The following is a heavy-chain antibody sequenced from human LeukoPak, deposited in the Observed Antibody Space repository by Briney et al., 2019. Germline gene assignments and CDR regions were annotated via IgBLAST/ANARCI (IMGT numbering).Heavy chain of an antibody. CDR1: GFTFSSYW. J-gene: IGHJ4*02. CDR3: ARGVIVVVVAATLLDY. CDR2: IKQEGSEK. Sequence: GGSLRLSCAASGFTFSSYWMRWVRQAPGKGLEWVANIKQEGSEKYYVDSVKGRFTISRDNAKSSLYLQMNSLRAEHTAVYHCARGVIVVVVAATLLDYWGQGTLVTVSS. D-gene: IGHD2-15*01. V-gene: IGHV3-7*01.